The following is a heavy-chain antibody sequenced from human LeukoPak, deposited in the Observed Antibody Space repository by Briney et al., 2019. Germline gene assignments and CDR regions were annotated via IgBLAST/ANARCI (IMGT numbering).Heavy chain of an antibody. Sequence: GGSLRLSCAASGFTFSTYWIHWVRQAPGKGLVWVSRLNSDGTTTSYADSVKGRFTISRDNAKNTLYLQMNNLRAEDTAVYYCARARGYIYDSFDYWGQGTLVTVSS. J-gene: IGHJ4*02. CDR2: LNSDGTTT. CDR1: GFTFSTYW. D-gene: IGHD3-22*01. CDR3: ARARGYIYDSFDY. V-gene: IGHV3-74*01.